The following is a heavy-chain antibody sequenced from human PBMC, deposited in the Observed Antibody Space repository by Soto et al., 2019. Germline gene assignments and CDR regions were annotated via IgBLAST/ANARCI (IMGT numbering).Heavy chain of an antibody. CDR1: GFTFSDYY. D-gene: IGHD2-2*01. Sequence: KPGGSLRLSCAASGFTFSDYYMSWIRQAPGKGLEWVSYISSSSSYTNYADSVKGRFTISRDNAKSSLYLQMNSLRAEDTAVYYCAGGEAIYCSSTSCQTFDPWGQGTLVTVSS. J-gene: IGHJ5*02. V-gene: IGHV3-11*06. CDR3: AGGEAIYCSSTSCQTFDP. CDR2: ISSSSSYT.